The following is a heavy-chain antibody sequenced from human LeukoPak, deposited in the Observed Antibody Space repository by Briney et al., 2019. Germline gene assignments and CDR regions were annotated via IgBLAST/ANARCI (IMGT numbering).Heavy chain of an antibody. CDR2: ISGNSGST. CDR3: AKTRGYCSSTSCRNLDY. Sequence: GGSLRLSCAASGFTFSSYAMTWVRQAPGKGLEWVSAISGNSGSTDYADSVRGRFTISRDNSKNTLYLQMNSLRAEDTAVYYCAKTRGYCSSTSCRNLDYWGQGTLVTVSS. CDR1: GFTFSSYA. J-gene: IGHJ4*02. V-gene: IGHV3-23*01. D-gene: IGHD2-2*01.